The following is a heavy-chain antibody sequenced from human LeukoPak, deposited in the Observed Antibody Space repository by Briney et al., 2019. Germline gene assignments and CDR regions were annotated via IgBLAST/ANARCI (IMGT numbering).Heavy chain of an antibody. Sequence: SETLSLTCTVPGGSISSYYWSWIRQPPGKGLEWIGYIFYSGSTNYNPSLKSRVTISVDTSKNQFSLKLSSVTAADTAVYYCARVRRDLLAFDLWGQGTMVTVSS. J-gene: IGHJ3*01. CDR1: GGSISSYY. CDR2: IFYSGST. V-gene: IGHV4-59*01. CDR3: ARVRRDLLAFDL. D-gene: IGHD1-26*01.